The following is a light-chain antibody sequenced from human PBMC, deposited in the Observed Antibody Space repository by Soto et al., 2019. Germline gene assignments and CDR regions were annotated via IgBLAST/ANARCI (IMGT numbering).Light chain of an antibody. CDR3: CSYAGSSRV. J-gene: IGLJ3*02. Sequence: QSALTQPASVSGSPGQSITISCTGTSSDVGSYNLVSWYQQHPGKAPKLMIYEGSKRPPGVSNRFSGSKSGNTASLTISGLQAEDEADYYCCSYAGSSRVFGGGTKVTVL. V-gene: IGLV2-23*01. CDR2: EGS. CDR1: SSDVGSYNL.